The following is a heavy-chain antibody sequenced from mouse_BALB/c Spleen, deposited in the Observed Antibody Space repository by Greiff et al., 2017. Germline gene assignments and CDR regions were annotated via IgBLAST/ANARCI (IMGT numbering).Heavy chain of an antibody. Sequence: DVQLVESGGGLVQPGGSRKLSCAASGFTFSDYGMAWVRQAPGKGPEWVAFISNLAYSIYYADTVTGRFTISRENAKNTLYLEMSSLRSEDTAMYYCARDGGSSYWYFDVWGAGTTVTVSS. V-gene: IGHV5-15*02. CDR2: ISNLAYSI. D-gene: IGHD1-1*01. CDR1: GFTFSDYG. J-gene: IGHJ1*01. CDR3: ARDGGSSYWYFDV.